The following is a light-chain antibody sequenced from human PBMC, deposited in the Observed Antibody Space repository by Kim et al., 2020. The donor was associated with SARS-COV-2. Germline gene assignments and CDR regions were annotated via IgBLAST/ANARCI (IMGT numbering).Light chain of an antibody. J-gene: IGLJ3*02. V-gene: IGLV3-19*01. CDR1: SLRSYY. CDR3: NSRDSSGNHWV. CDR2: GKD. Sequence: LGQTVRITCQGDSLRSYYASWYQQKPGQAPVLVIYGKDNRPSGIPDRFSGSSSGNTASLTITGAQAEDEADYYCNSRDSSGNHWVFGGGTQLT.